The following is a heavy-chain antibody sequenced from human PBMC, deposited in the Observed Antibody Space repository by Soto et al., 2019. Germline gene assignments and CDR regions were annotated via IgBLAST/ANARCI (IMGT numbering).Heavy chain of an antibody. CDR1: GFTFSDYY. Sequence: EEQLVESGGGLVQPGGSLTLSCAASGFTFSDYYMEWVRQAPGKGLEWVARSRNKAKSYTTDYAASVKGRFTISRDLSKHSLYLQMNKLKTEDTAVYYCSKLEGGWGQGTLVTVSS. CDR2: SRNKAKSYTT. CDR3: SKLEGG. J-gene: IGHJ4*02. D-gene: IGHD3-3*01. V-gene: IGHV3-72*01.